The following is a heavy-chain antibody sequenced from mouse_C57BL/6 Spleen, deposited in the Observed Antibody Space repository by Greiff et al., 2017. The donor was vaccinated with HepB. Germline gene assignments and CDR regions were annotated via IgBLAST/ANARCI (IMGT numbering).Heavy chain of an antibody. J-gene: IGHJ4*01. CDR2: INPNNGGT. CDR1: GYTFTDYN. CDR3: ARGGSSYDYAMDY. D-gene: IGHD1-1*01. Sequence: VHVKQSGPELVKPGASVKIPCKASGYTFTDYNMDWVKQSHGKSLEWIGDINPNNGGTIYNQKFKGKATLTVDKSSSTAYMELRSLTSEDTAVYYCARGGSSYDYAMDYWGQGTSVTVSS. V-gene: IGHV1-18*01.